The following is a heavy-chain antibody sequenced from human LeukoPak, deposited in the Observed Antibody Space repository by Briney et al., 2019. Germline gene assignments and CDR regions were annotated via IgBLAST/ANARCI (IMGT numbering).Heavy chain of an antibody. CDR1: GGSLSSGDYY. CDR2: IYYSGST. D-gene: IGHD3-22*01. J-gene: IGHJ4*02. Sequence: SQTLSLTCTVSGGSLSSGDYYWRWIRQPPGTGLEWIGYIYYSGSTYYNPSLKSRVTISVDTSKNQFSRKLRSVTAADTAVYYCARVGGTYYHYSSGSIDYWGQATLVTVSS. CDR3: ARVGGTYYHYSSGSIDY. V-gene: IGHV4-30-4*01.